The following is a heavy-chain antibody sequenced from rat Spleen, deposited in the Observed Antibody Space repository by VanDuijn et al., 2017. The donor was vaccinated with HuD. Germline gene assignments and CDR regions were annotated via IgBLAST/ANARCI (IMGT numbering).Heavy chain of an antibody. CDR1: GFTFSNAA. CDR3: AKKGTYYGYLYVMDA. CDR2: IRTKPHNYAA. D-gene: IGHD1-9*01. J-gene: IGHJ4*01. V-gene: IGHV10-5*01. Sequence: VQLVESGGGLVQPKESLKISCAASGFTFSNAAMYWVRQAPGKGLEWVARIRTKPHNYAAYYADSVKGRFTISRDDSKNMVYLQVDDLKTEDTAMYYCAKKGTYYGYLYVMDAWGQGASVTVSS.